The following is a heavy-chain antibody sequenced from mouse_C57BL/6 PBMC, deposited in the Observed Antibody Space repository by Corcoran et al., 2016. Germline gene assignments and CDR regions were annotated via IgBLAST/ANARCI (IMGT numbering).Heavy chain of an antibody. Sequence: QIQLVQSGAELKKRGETVKISCKASGYTFSTYGMSWVKQAPGKGLRWMGWINTYSGVPTYADDFKGRFAFSLETSASTAYLQINNLKNEDTATYFCARGYYPFAYWGQGTLVTVSS. CDR2: INTYSGVP. V-gene: IGHV9-3*01. D-gene: IGHD2-3*01. J-gene: IGHJ3*01. CDR1: GYTFSTYG. CDR3: ARGYYPFAY.